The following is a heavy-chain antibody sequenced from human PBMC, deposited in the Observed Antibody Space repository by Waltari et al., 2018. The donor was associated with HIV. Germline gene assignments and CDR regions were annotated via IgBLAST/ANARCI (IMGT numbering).Heavy chain of an antibody. CDR3: AVMVRGVTRGMDV. CDR1: GGSFSGYY. CDR2: INHSGST. D-gene: IGHD3-10*01. J-gene: IGHJ6*02. Sequence: QVQLQQWGAGLLKPSETLSLTCAVYGGSFSGYYWSWIRQPPGKGLEWIGEINHSGSTNYNPSLKSRVTISVDTSKNQFSLKLSSVTAADTAVYYCAVMVRGVTRGMDVWGQGTTVTVSS. V-gene: IGHV4-34*01.